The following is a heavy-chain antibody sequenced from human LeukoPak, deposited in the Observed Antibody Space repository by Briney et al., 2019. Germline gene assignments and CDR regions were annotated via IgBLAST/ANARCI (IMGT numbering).Heavy chain of an antibody. D-gene: IGHD6-13*01. V-gene: IGHV4-39*01. J-gene: IGHJ4*02. CDR1: GGSISSSSYY. Sequence: SETLSLTCTVSGGSISSSSYYWGWIRQPPGKGPEWIGYIYYRGSTYYNPSLKSRVTISVDTSKNQFSLKLSSVTAADTAVYYCARLVGSSWYHEVLLGRDYWGQGTLVTVSS. CDR2: IYYRGST. CDR3: ARLVGSSWYHEVLLGRDY.